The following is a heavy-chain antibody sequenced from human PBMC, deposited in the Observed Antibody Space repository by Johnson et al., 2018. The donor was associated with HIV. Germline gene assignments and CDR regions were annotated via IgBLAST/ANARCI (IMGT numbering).Heavy chain of an antibody. D-gene: IGHD3-3*01. V-gene: IGHV3-7*01. CDR2: IKQDGSEK. CDR3: ARDHQIKTIFGVVIDNSFDAFDI. J-gene: IGHJ3*02. CDR1: GFTFSSYW. Sequence: VQLVESGGGLVQPGGSLRLSCAASGFTFSSYWMSWVRQAPGKGLEWVANIKQDGSEKSYVDSVKGRFTISRDNANNSLYLQMNSLRAEDTAVYFCARDHQIKTIFGVVIDNSFDAFDIWGQGTMVTVSS.